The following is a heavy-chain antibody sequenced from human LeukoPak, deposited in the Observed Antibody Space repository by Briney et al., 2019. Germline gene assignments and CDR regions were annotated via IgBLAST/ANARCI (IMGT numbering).Heavy chain of an antibody. CDR1: GYTFTGYY. V-gene: IGHV1-2*02. Sequence: GASVKVSCKASGYTFTGYYMHWVRQAPGQGLEWMGWINPNSGGTNYAQKFQGRVTMTRDTSISTAYMELSRLRSDDTAVYYCARGPGYCSSTSCQAFDYWGQGTLVTVSS. CDR3: ARGPGYCSSTSCQAFDY. J-gene: IGHJ4*02. D-gene: IGHD2-2*01. CDR2: INPNSGGT.